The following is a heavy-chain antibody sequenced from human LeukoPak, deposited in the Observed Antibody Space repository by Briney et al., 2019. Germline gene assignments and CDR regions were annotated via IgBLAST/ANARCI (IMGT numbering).Heavy chain of an antibody. J-gene: IGHJ3*02. V-gene: IGHV1-46*01. CDR3: ARAWTSSITLGAFDI. CDR1: GYTFTSYY. D-gene: IGHD3-16*01. CDR2: INPSGGST. Sequence: ASVKVSCKASGYTFTSYYMHWVRQAPGQGLEWMGIINPSGGSTSYAQKFEGRVTMTRDTPTSTVYMELGSLRSEDTAVYYCARAWTSSITLGAFDIWGQGTLVTVSS.